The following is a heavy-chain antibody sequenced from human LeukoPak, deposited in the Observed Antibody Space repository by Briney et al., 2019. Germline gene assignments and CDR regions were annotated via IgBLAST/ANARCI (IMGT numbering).Heavy chain of an antibody. V-gene: IGHV1-3*01. CDR1: GYTFTSYA. D-gene: IGHD3-3*01. CDR3: ARDGEFLEWLLPEYYYYYGMDV. J-gene: IGHJ6*02. Sequence: ASVKVSCKASGYTFTSYAMHWVRQAPGQRLEWMGWINAGNGNTKYSQKFQGRVTITRDTSASTAYMGLSSLRSEDTAVYYCARDGEFLEWLLPEYYYYYGMDVWGQGTTVTVSS. CDR2: INAGNGNT.